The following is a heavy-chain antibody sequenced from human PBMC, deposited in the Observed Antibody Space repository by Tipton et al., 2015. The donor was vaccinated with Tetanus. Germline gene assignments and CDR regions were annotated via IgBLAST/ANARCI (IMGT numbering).Heavy chain of an antibody. CDR1: GFTFSSHW. V-gene: IGHV3-21*04. Sequence: GSLRLSCAASGFTFSSHWMNWVRQAPGKGLEWLSSISSTSSYIYYADSVKGRFTVSRDNAKNSLYLQMNSLSADDTAVYYCGKQNGGRWVVDHWGQGTLVTVSS. J-gene: IGHJ4*02. D-gene: IGHD4-23*01. CDR2: ISSTSSYI. CDR3: GKQNGGRWVVDH.